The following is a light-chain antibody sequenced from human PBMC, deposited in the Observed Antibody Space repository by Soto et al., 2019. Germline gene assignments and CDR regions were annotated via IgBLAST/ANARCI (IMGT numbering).Light chain of an antibody. V-gene: IGLV2-11*01. Sequence: HSALTQPRSVSGSPGQSVTISCTGTSSDVGGYNYVSWYQQHPGKVPKLMIYDVTKRPSGVPDRFSGSKSGNTASLTISGLQAEDEADYSCCSFAGSYTFVFGTWTTVTVL. CDR3: CSFAGSYTFV. CDR1: SSDVGGYNY. CDR2: DVT. J-gene: IGLJ1*01.